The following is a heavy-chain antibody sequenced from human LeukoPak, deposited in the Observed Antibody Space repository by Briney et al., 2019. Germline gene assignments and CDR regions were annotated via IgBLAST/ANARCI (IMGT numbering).Heavy chain of an antibody. D-gene: IGHD1-26*01. J-gene: IGHJ4*02. CDR1: GFTFSSYA. Sequence: PGGSLRLSCAASGFTFSSYAMSWVRQAPGKGLEWVSAISGSGGSTYYADSVKGRFTISRDNSKNTLYLQMNSLRAEDTAVYYCARVTGGYGGSHFDYWGQGTLVTVSS. V-gene: IGHV3-23*01. CDR2: ISGSGGST. CDR3: ARVTGGYGGSHFDY.